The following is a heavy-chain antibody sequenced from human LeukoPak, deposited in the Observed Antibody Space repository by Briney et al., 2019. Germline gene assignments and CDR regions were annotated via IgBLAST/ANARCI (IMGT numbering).Heavy chain of an antibody. CDR3: AKVRIGRWLQMDAFDI. V-gene: IGHV3-11*01. D-gene: IGHD5-24*01. Sequence: GGSLRLSCAASGFTFSDYYMSWIRQAPGKGLEWVSYISSSGSTIYYADSVKGRFTISRDNAKNSLYLQMNSLRAEDTAVYYCAKVRIGRWLQMDAFDIWGQRTMVTVSS. CDR1: GFTFSDYY. CDR2: ISSSGSTI. J-gene: IGHJ3*02.